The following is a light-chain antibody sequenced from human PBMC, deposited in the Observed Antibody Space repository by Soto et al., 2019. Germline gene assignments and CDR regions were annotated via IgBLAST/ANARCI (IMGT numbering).Light chain of an antibody. V-gene: IGLV1-40*01. J-gene: IGLJ1*01. CDR1: SSNIGAEYD. Sequence: QSVLTQPPSVSGAPGQRVAIPCTGSSSNIGAEYDVHRYQQLPGTAPKRLIYGDNNRPSGVPDRFSGSKSGTSASLAITGLQPEDEADYYCQSYDSSLTTFVFGTGTKVT. CDR3: QSYDSSLTTFV. CDR2: GDN.